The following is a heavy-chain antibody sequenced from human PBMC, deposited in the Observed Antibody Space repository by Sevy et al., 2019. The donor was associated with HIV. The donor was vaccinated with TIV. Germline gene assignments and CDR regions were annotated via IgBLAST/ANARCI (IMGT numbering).Heavy chain of an antibody. CDR2: ISGLSNYI. CDR1: GFTFSSFN. D-gene: IGHD5-12*01. CDR3: AREGGYTDQGMDV. V-gene: IGHV3-21*06. Sequence: GGSLRLSCAASGFTFSSFNMNWVRQAPGKGLEWVSSISGLSNYIYYAESLKGRFIISRDNAKNTLYLQMNSLRGEDTAVYYCAREGGYTDQGMDVWGQGTTVTVSS. J-gene: IGHJ6*02.